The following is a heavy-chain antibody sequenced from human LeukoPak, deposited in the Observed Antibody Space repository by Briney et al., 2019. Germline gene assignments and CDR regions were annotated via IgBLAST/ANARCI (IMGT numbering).Heavy chain of an antibody. Sequence: ASVKVSCKASGYTFTGYYMHWVRQAPGQGLEWMGRTNPNSGGTNYAQKFQGRVTMTRDTSISTAYMELSRLRSDDTAVYYCARDNYDSSGYYPGGDYWGQGTLVTVSS. CDR3: ARDNYDSSGYYPGGDY. D-gene: IGHD3-22*01. V-gene: IGHV1-2*06. CDR2: TNPNSGGT. J-gene: IGHJ4*02. CDR1: GYTFTGYY.